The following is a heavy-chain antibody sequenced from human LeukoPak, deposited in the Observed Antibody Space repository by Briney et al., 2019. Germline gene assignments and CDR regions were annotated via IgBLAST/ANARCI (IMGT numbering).Heavy chain of an antibody. CDR3: ARVRDCSSTSCYTNYYYMDV. CDR1: GGSISSYY. D-gene: IGHD2-2*02. J-gene: IGHJ6*03. Sequence: SETLSLTCTVSGGSISSYYWSWIRQPAGKGLEWIGRIYTSGSTNYNPSLKSRVTMSVDTSKNQFSLKLSSVTAADTAVYYCARVRDCSSTSCYTNYYYMDVWGKGTTVTVSS. CDR2: IYTSGST. V-gene: IGHV4-4*07.